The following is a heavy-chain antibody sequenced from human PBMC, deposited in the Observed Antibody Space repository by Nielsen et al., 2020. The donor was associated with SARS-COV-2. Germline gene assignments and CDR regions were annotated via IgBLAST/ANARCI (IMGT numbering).Heavy chain of an antibody. J-gene: IGHJ4*02. Sequence: SETLSLTCTVSGGSISSGGYYWSWIRQHPGKGLEWIGYIYYSGSTYYNPSLKSRVTISVDTSKNQFSLKLSSVTAADTAVYYCARVSRGIAARPDYWGQGTLVTVSS. V-gene: IGHV4-31*03. D-gene: IGHD6-6*01. CDR3: ARVSRGIAARPDY. CDR1: GGSISSGGYY. CDR2: IYYSGST.